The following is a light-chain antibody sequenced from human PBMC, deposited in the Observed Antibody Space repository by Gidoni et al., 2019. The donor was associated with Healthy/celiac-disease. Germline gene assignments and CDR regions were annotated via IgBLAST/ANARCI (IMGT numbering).Light chain of an antibody. CDR2: ASS. CDR1: QSISSY. J-gene: IGKJ3*01. Sequence: DIQMTQSPSSLSASVGDRVTITCRASQSISSYLNWYQQKPGKAPKILIYASSSVQSGVPSRFSGSGSGTDFTLTISSLQPEDFATYFCQQSYSTPLFGPGTKVDI. V-gene: IGKV1-39*01. CDR3: QQSYSTPL.